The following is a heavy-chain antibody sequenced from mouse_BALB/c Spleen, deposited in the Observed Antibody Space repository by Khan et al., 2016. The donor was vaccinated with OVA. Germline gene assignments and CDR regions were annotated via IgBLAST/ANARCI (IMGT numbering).Heavy chain of an antibody. CDR1: GDSITTGY. J-gene: IGHJ3*01. CDR2: IIYTGYT. V-gene: IGHV3-8*02. D-gene: IGHD2-14*01. CDR3: ARSTYRYAFVY. Sequence: EVQLQESGPSLVKPSQTLSLTCSVTGDSITTGYWNWIRKFPGNKLEYMGYIIYTGYTYYNPSLNSRISITRHTSTNQNYLKLKSLTDEDTATYYCARSTYRYAFVYWGQGTLVTVSA.